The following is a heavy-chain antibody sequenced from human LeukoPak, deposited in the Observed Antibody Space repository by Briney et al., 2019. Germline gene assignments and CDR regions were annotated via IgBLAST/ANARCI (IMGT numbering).Heavy chain of an antibody. CDR2: ISYDGSNK. CDR3: ARALGYCSGGTCNFDY. J-gene: IGHJ4*02. V-gene: IGHV3-30-3*01. D-gene: IGHD2-15*01. CDR1: GFTFSSYA. Sequence: PGESLRLSCATSGFTFSSYAMHWVRQAPGKGLEWVAVISYDGSNKYSEDSVKGRFTISRDNSKNTLYLQMNSLRADDTAVYYCARALGYCSGGTCNFDYWGQGTLVTVSS.